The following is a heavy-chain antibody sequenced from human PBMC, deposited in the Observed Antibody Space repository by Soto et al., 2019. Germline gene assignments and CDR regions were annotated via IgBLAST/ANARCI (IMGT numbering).Heavy chain of an antibody. V-gene: IGHV4-34*01. J-gene: IGHJ2*01. CDR3: AFFFQAEDGIRGLCTVSAFLLNRSSDL. Sequence: KGLEWIGEINHSGSTNYNPSLKSRVTISVDTSKNQFSLKLSSVTAADTAVYYCAFFFQAEDGIRGLCTVSAFLLNRSSDL. D-gene: IGHD2-15*01. CDR2: INHSGST.